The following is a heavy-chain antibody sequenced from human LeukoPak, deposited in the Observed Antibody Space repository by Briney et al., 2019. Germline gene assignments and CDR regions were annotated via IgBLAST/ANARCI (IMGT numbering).Heavy chain of an antibody. CDR1: GGSITSGGYY. V-gene: IGHV4-31*03. J-gene: IGHJ3*02. Sequence: PSETLSLTCTVSGGSITSGGYYWSWIRQHPGKGLEWVGSIYHSGSTYYNPSLKSRVTISVDTSKNQFSLKLSSVTAADTAVYYCARDGVAVSATGDNAFDIWGQGTMVTASS. CDR3: ARDGVAVSATGDNAFDI. D-gene: IGHD6-13*01. CDR2: IYHSGST.